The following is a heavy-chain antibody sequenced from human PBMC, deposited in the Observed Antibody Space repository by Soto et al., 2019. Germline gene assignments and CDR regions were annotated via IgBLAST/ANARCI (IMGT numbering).Heavy chain of an antibody. CDR2: IYSGGSA. D-gene: IGHD5-18*01. Sequence: EVQLVESGGGLVQPGGSLRLSCAASGFTVSSNYMSWVRQAPGKGLGWVSVIYSGGSAYYADSVKGRFTISRDNFKNTLYLQMNSLRAEDTAVYYCARHGYSYGGGYFDYWGQGTLVTVSS. CDR1: GFTVSSNY. CDR3: ARHGYSYGGGYFDY. J-gene: IGHJ4*02. V-gene: IGHV3-66*04.